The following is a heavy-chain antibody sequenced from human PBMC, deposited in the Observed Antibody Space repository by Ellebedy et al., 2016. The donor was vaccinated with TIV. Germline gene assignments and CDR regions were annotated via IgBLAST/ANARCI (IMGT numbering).Heavy chain of an antibody. V-gene: IGHV3-48*02. CDR2: ISTPAGTT. CDR3: TGDEWGRAFDY. J-gene: IGHJ4*02. D-gene: IGHD1-26*01. CDR1: GTTFSGYS. Sequence: GESLKISCAASGTTFSGYSMNWVRQAPGRGLEWVAYISTPAGTTYYADSVKGRFTISRDNAKNSLYLQMNSLRDEDTAIYYCTGDEWGRAFDYWGQGALVTVSS.